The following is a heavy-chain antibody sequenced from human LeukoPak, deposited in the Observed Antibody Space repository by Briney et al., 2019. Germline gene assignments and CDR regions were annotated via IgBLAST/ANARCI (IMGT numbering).Heavy chain of an antibody. J-gene: IGHJ2*01. V-gene: IGHV1-2*02. Sequence: ASMKVSCKASGYTFNAYYLHWVRQAPGQGLEWMGWINPNSGDTKYAQKFQGRVTMTGDTSISTAYMELSRLRFDDTAVYYCATLRLSTGLWWFFDLWGRGTLVTVSS. D-gene: IGHD2-8*02. CDR3: ATLRLSTGLWWFFDL. CDR1: GYTFNAYY. CDR2: INPNSGDT.